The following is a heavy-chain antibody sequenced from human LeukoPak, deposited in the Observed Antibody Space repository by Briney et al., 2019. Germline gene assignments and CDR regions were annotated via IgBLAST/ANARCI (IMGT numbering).Heavy chain of an antibody. CDR2: VYYSGST. Sequence: PSQTLSLTCTVSGGSVSSADHYWSWVRQPPGKGLEWIGFVYYSGSTYYAPSLKSRCTISLDTSRNQFSLRLRSVTAAGTAVYFCARVRDGYPGYFDNWGQGTLVTVSS. CDR3: ARVRDGYPGYFDN. CDR1: GGSVSSADHY. V-gene: IGHV4-30-4*01. D-gene: IGHD5-24*01. J-gene: IGHJ4*02.